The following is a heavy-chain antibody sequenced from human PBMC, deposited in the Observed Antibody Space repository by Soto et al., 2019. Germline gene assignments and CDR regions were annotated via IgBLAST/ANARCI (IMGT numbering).Heavy chain of an antibody. Sequence: QVQLQESGPGLVKPSETLSLTSTVSGGSINGYYWTWLRQSPTNGLEWIGYFHFSGSTKYNPSLESRLTISADTSKNQISLTLSSVTAADTAVYYCARASGYSYGYDDFFDNWGQGTLVNVSS. D-gene: IGHD5-18*01. CDR2: FHFSGST. V-gene: IGHV4-59*01. CDR3: ARASGYSYGYDDFFDN. J-gene: IGHJ4*01. CDR1: GGSINGYY.